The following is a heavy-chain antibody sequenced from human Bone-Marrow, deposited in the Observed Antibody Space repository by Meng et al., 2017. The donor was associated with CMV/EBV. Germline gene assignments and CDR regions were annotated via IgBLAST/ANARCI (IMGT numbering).Heavy chain of an antibody. D-gene: IGHD2-2*01. CDR3: ARHAHVVVPATLFDY. CDR2: IYYSGGT. CDR1: GGSISSSSYY. V-gene: IGHV4-39*01. J-gene: IGHJ4*02. Sequence: GSLRLSCTVSGGSISSSSYYWGWIRQPPGKGLEWIGSIYYSGGTYYNPSLKSRVTISVDTSKNQFSLKLSSVTAADTAVYYCARHAHVVVPATLFDYWAREPWSPSPQ.